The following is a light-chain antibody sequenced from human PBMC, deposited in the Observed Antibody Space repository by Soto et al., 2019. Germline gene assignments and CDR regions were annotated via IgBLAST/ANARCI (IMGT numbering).Light chain of an antibody. CDR3: SSYAGSNNSYV. Sequence: QSVLAQPPSASGSPGQSVTISCTGTSSDVGGYNYVSWYQQHPGKAPKLVIYEVSKRPSGVPDRFSGSKSGNTASLTVSGLQADDEADYYCSSYAGSNNSYVFGTGTKVTVL. CDR2: EVS. J-gene: IGLJ1*01. V-gene: IGLV2-8*01. CDR1: SSDVGGYNY.